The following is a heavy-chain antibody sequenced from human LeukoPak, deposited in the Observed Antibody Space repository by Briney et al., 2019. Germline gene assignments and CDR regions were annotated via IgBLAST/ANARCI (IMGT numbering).Heavy chain of an antibody. V-gene: IGHV3-66*02. CDR3: AREGYSSGSRTGIDY. D-gene: IGHD5-18*01. J-gene: IGHJ4*02. CDR1: GFTFSSYW. Sequence: PGGSLRLSCAASGFTFSSYWMHWVRQAPGRGLEWVSVIYSGGSTSYADSVKGRFTISRDNSKNTLFLQMNSLRIDDTAVYYCAREGYSSGSRTGIDYWGQGTLVTVSS. CDR2: IYSGGST.